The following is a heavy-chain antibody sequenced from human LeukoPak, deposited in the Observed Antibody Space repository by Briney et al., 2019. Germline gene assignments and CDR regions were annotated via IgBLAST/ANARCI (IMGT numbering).Heavy chain of an antibody. V-gene: IGHV3-66*01. J-gene: IGHJ6*03. CDR3: ASRVVGGYMDV. CDR2: IYSGGST. D-gene: IGHD2-15*01. CDR1: GFTVSSNY. Sequence: GGSLRLSCAASGFTVSSNYMSWVRQAPGKGLEWVSVIYSGGSTYYADSVKGRFTISRDNSKNTLYLQVNSLRAEDTAVYYCASRVVGGYMDVWGKGTTVTISS.